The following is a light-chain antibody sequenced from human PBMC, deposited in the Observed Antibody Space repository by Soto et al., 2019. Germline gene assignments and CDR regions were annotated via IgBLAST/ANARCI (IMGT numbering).Light chain of an antibody. Sequence: EIILTQSPATLYVSPGERATLSCRASQSLTSNLAWYQQRPGQAPRLLIYDTSTRATDIPARFSGSGSGTAFTLTIASLQSEDFAVYYCQQYNHWPRMLSFGGGTMV. CDR1: QSLTSN. CDR3: QQYNHWPRMLS. J-gene: IGKJ4*01. CDR2: DTS. V-gene: IGKV3-15*01.